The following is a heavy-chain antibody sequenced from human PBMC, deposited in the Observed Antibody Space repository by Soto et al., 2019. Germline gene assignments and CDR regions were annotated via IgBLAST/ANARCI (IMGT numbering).Heavy chain of an antibody. CDR2: ISDDGSTA. V-gene: IGHV3-74*01. J-gene: IGHJ4*02. Sequence: GGSLRLSCAVSGFTFSAYWMHWVRQVPGKGLTWVSRISDDGSTATYADSVKGRFVISRDNAKNSLYLEMNTLRVDDSGLYYCARGPRVSSAGTGAHWGRGTLVTVSS. CDR1: GFTFSAYW. CDR3: ARGPRVSSAGTGAH. D-gene: IGHD6-13*01.